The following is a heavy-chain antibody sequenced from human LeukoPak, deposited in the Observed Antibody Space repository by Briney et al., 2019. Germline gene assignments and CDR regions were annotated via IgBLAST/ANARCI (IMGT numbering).Heavy chain of an antibody. Sequence: SVKVSCKASGGTFSSYAISWVRQAPGQGLEWMGGIIPIFGTANYAQKFQGRVTITADESTSTAYMELSSLRSEDTAVYYCARDYSGYDGFDYWGQGTLVTVSS. CDR3: ARDYSGYDGFDY. J-gene: IGHJ4*02. CDR1: GGTFSSYA. D-gene: IGHD5-12*01. CDR2: IIPIFGTA. V-gene: IGHV1-69*13.